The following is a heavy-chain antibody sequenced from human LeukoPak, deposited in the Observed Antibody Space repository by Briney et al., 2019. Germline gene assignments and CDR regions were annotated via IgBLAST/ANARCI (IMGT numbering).Heavy chain of an antibody. CDR3: ATDRSGWGPRNIYYFDY. CDR1: GYTLTELS. D-gene: IGHD6-19*01. CDR2: FDPEDGET. Sequence: VKVSCKVSGYTLTELSMHWVRQAPGKGLEWMVGFDPEDGETIYAQKFQGRVTMTEDTSTDTAYMELSSLRSEDTAVYYCATDRSGWGPRNIYYFDYWGQGTLVTVSS. J-gene: IGHJ4*02. V-gene: IGHV1-24*01.